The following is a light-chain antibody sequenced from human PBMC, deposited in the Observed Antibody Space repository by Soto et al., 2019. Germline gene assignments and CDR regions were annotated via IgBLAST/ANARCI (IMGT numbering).Light chain of an antibody. J-gene: IGKJ1*01. V-gene: IGKV1-5*01. CDR3: QQYKSYKT. Sequence: DLPMTQSPSTLSASVGDRVTITCRASQTISSGLAWYQQKPGKAPKVLIYDVSILESGVPSRFSGSGSGTEFTLTISSLQPDDFATYYCQQYKSYKTFGQGTKVEIK. CDR1: QTISSG. CDR2: DVS.